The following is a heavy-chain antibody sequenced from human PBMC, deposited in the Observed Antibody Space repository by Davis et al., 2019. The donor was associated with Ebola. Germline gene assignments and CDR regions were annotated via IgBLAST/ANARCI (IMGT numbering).Heavy chain of an antibody. CDR1: GGSISSSNW. D-gene: IGHD3-16*01. J-gene: IGHJ4*02. V-gene: IGHV4-4*02. CDR2: IYHSGST. CDR3: ARDHGSGPFGGGYFDY. Sequence: GSLRLSCAVSGGSISSSNWWSWVRQPPGKGLEWIGEIYHSGSTNYNPSLKSRVTISVDKSKNQFSLKLSSVTAADTAVYYCARDHGSGPFGGGYFDYWGQGTLVTVSS.